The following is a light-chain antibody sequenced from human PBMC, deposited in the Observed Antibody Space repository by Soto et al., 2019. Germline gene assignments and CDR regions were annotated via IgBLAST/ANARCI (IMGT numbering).Light chain of an antibody. Sequence: EIVLTQSPGTLSLSPGEGATLSCRASQSVSGDYLAWYQSKPGQAPRLLIHGASNRATGIPDRFSGSGSGTDFTLTIGRLEPEDSAIYYCQQYFEWPPMTFGQGTKVEI. CDR3: QQYFEWPPMT. J-gene: IGKJ1*01. CDR2: GAS. V-gene: IGKV3-20*01. CDR1: QSVSGDY.